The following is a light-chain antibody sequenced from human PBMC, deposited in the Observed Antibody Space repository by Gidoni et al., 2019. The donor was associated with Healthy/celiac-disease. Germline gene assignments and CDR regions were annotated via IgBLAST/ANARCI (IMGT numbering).Light chain of an antibody. Sequence: EIVMTQSPATLSVSPGERATRSCRASQSVSSNLAWYQQKPGQAPRLLNYGASTRSTGIPARFSGSGSGKELPLTISSLQSEDFAVYYCQEYNNWPPVFGQGTKVEIK. V-gene: IGKV3-15*01. CDR2: GAS. CDR1: QSVSSN. CDR3: QEYNNWPPV. J-gene: IGKJ1*01.